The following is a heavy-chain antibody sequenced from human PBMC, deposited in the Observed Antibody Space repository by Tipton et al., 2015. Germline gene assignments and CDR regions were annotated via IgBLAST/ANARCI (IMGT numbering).Heavy chain of an antibody. D-gene: IGHD3-16*01. V-gene: IGHV4-59*11. Sequence: TLSLTCTVSGGSISSHYWSWIRQSPGKELEWIGYIQYSGSTNYNPSLKSRVTISVDTSKTQFSLKMSSVTAADTAVYYCARIRGRYVMDSWGQGSLVSVSS. CDR2: IQYSGST. CDR1: GGSISSHY. J-gene: IGHJ4*02. CDR3: ARIRGRYVMDS.